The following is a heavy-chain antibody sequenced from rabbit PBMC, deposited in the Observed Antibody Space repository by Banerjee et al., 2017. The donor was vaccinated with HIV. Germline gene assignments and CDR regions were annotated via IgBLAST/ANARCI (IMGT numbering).Heavy chain of an antibody. Sequence: QEQLEESGGGLVKPGASLTLTCKASGLDFSGNYWICWVRQAPGKGLEWIACVCTSSGVTYYANWAKGRFTISKTSSTTVTLQMTSLTAADTATYFCARNYVNAFDPWGPGTLVTVS. D-gene: IGHD1-1*01. CDR3: ARNYVNAFDP. CDR1: GLDFSGNYW. J-gene: IGHJ2*01. V-gene: IGHV1S45*01. CDR2: VCTSSGVT.